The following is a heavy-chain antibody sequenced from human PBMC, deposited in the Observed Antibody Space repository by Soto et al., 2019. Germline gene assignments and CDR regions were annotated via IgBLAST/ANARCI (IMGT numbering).Heavy chain of an antibody. D-gene: IGHD4-17*01. J-gene: IGHJ1*01. CDR1: GFTFTNAW. V-gene: IGHV3-15*01. Sequence: GGSLRLSCAASGFTFTNAWMSWVRQAPGKGLEWVGRIKSKTDGGTTDYAAPVKGRFTISGDDSKNALYLQMNSLKTEDTAVYYCTTARGTYGAEYFQHWGQGTLVTVSS. CDR3: TTARGTYGAEYFQH. CDR2: IKSKTDGGTT.